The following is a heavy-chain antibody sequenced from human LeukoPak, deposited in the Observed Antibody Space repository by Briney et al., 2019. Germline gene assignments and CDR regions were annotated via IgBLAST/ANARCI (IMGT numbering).Heavy chain of an antibody. CDR2: ISGSGGNI. J-gene: IGHJ4*02. D-gene: IGHD6-13*01. CDR1: GFTFRISA. Sequence: PGGSLRLSCVASGFTFRISAMNCARQAPGKGLEWVSGISGSGGNIYYTESVKGRFTISRDNSKNTLYLQMNSLRAEDSAVYYCAKDRVAAAGKEDYWGQGTLVTVSS. V-gene: IGHV3-23*01. CDR3: AKDRVAAAGKEDY.